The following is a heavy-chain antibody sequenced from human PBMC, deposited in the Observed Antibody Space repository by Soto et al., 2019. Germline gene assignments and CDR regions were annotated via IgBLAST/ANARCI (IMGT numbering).Heavy chain of an antibody. Sequence: QVQLQQWGAGLLKPSETLSLTCAVYGGSFSGYDWSWIRQPTGKGLEWIGESKYGGSTKYNPSLRSRVTISVDTSKGQFSLKVSSVTAADTAVYYCARAKYLNPVYSNSDQFYYGMDVWGHGTTVTVSS. CDR3: ARAKYLNPVYSNSDQFYYGMDV. CDR1: GGSFSGYD. J-gene: IGHJ6*02. V-gene: IGHV4-34*01. CDR2: SKYGGST. D-gene: IGHD2-2*01.